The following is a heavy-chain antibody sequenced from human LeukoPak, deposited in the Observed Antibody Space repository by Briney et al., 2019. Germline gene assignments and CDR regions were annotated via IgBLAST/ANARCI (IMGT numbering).Heavy chain of an antibody. Sequence: SETLSLTCTVSGGSISSYYWSWIRQPPGKGLEWIGYIYYSGSTNYNPSLKSRVTISVDTSKNQFSLKLSSVTAADTAVYYCARALGFGELSSFFDYWGQGTLVTVSS. CDR1: GGSISSYY. CDR3: ARALGFGELSSFFDY. D-gene: IGHD3-10*01. V-gene: IGHV4-59*01. J-gene: IGHJ4*02. CDR2: IYYSGST.